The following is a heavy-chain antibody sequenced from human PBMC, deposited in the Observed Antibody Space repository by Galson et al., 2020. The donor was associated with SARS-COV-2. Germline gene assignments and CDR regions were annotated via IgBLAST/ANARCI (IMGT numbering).Heavy chain of an antibody. CDR1: GGSISSSSYY. V-gene: IGHV4-39*01. Sequence: SETLSLTCTVSGGSISSSSYYWGWIRQPPGKGLEWIGSIYYSGSTYYNPSLKSRVTISVDTSKNQFSLKLSSVTAADTAVYYCARRPLKSSSWYIVYFDYWGQGTLVTVSS. CDR3: ARRPLKSSSWYIVYFDY. CDR2: IYYSGST. J-gene: IGHJ4*02. D-gene: IGHD6-13*01.